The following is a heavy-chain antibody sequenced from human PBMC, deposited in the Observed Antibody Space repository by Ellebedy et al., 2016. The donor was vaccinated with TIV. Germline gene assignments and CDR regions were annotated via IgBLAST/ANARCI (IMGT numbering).Heavy chain of an antibody. CDR3: AKVGDYYDSSGYFGY. J-gene: IGHJ4*02. V-gene: IGHV3-23*01. D-gene: IGHD3-22*01. Sequence: GGSLRLXXAASGFTFSSYAMSWVRQAPGKGLEWVSAISGSGGSTYYADSVKGRFTISRDNSKNTLYLQMNSLRAEDTAVYYCAKVGDYYDSSGYFGYWGQGTLVTVSS. CDR2: ISGSGGST. CDR1: GFTFSSYA.